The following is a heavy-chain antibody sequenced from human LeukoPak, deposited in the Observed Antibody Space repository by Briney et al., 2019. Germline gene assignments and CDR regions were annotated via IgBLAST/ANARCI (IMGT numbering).Heavy chain of an antibody. CDR3: ARDGPDIVVVPAAIDY. CDR2: IIPIFNTA. D-gene: IGHD2-2*01. CDR1: GGTFGNNA. J-gene: IGHJ4*02. V-gene: IGHV1-69*13. Sequence: SVKVSCKASGGTFGNNAISWVRQAPGQGLEWMGGIIPIFNTANYAQKFQGRVTITADESTSTAYMELSSLRSEDTAVYYCARDGPDIVVVPAAIDYWGQGTLVTVSS.